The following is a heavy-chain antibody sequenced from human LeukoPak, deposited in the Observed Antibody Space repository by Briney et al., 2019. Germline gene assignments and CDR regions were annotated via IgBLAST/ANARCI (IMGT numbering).Heavy chain of an antibody. V-gene: IGHV4-59*12. CDR2: IYYSGST. Sequence: SETLSLTCTVSGGSISSYYWSWIRQPPGKGLEWIGCIYYSGSTNYNPSLKSRVTISVDTSKNQFSLKLSSVTAADTAVYYCARERGCSSTSCSNWFDPWGQGTLVTVSS. D-gene: IGHD2-2*01. J-gene: IGHJ5*02. CDR3: ARERGCSSTSCSNWFDP. CDR1: GGSISSYY.